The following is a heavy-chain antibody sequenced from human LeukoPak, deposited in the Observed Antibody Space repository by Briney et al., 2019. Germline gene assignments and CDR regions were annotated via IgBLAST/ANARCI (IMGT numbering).Heavy chain of an antibody. CDR2: IYHSGST. V-gene: IGHV4-59*01. Sequence: PSETLSLTCTVSGGSISSYYWSWIRQPPGKGLEWIGYIYHSGSTNYKPSLKSRVTISVDTSKNQFSLKLSSVTAADTAVYYCARTLYGSGSYYISAYYYYYMDVWGKGTTVTISS. J-gene: IGHJ6*03. CDR3: ARTLYGSGSYYISAYYYYYMDV. CDR1: GGSISSYY. D-gene: IGHD3-10*01.